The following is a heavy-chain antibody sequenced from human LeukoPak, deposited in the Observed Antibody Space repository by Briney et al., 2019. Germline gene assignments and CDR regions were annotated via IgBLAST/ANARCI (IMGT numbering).Heavy chain of an antibody. V-gene: IGHV3-23*01. CDR2: ISGSGGST. CDR3: ARDLSDDILTGGLNDDAFDI. CDR1: GFTFSSYA. J-gene: IGHJ3*02. Sequence: GGSLRLSCAASGFTFSSYAMSWVRQAPGKGLEWVSAISGSGGSTYYADSVKGRFTISRDNSKNSLYLQMNSLRAEDTAVYYCARDLSDDILTGGLNDDAFDIWGQGTMVTVSS. D-gene: IGHD3-9*01.